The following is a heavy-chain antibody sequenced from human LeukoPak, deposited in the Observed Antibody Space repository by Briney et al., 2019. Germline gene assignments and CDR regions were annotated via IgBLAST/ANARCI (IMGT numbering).Heavy chain of an antibody. Sequence: ASVKVSCKTSGFTFTIYGISWVRQAPGQGLEWVGWISGYNGNTNYAQKFRGRLTMTIDTSTTAAYMELRSLRSDDTAVYYCAKDRSSSAREDWGQGTLVTVSS. V-gene: IGHV1-18*01. J-gene: IGHJ4*02. CDR2: ISGYNGNT. D-gene: IGHD6-13*01. CDR3: AKDRSSSARED. CDR1: GFTFTIYG.